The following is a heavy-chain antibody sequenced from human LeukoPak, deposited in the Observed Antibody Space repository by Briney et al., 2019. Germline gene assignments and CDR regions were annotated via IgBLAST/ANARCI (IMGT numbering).Heavy chain of an antibody. Sequence: ASVKVSCKVSGYTLTELSMHWVRQAPGKGLEWMGGFDPEDGETIYAQKFQGRVTMTEDTSTDTAYMELSSLRSKDTAVYYCAPITIFGVESAAFDIWGQGTMVTVSS. CDR2: FDPEDGET. CDR3: APITIFGVESAAFDI. D-gene: IGHD3-3*01. V-gene: IGHV1-24*01. CDR1: GYTLTELS. J-gene: IGHJ3*02.